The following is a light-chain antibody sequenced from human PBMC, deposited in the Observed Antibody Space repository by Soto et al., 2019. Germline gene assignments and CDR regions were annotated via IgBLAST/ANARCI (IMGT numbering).Light chain of an antibody. Sequence: DIQMTQSPSSLSASVGDRVTITCRASQTIDTYLNWYQKNPGKAPKLLIYAASTLQNGFPSRFSGSGSGTDFTLTISILQPEDFATYYCQQSTGIPYTFGQGTKLEIK. V-gene: IGKV1-39*01. J-gene: IGKJ2*01. CDR3: QQSTGIPYT. CDR2: AAS. CDR1: QTIDTY.